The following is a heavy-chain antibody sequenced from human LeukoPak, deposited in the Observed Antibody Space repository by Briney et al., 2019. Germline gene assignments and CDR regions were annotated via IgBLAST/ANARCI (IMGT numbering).Heavy chain of an antibody. CDR1: GFTFSYYS. J-gene: IGHJ6*03. CDR3: AKVDRGDYSGSPVPYYNYYMNV. V-gene: IGHV3-21*01. Sequence: PGGSLRLSCAASGFTFSYYSMNWVRQAPGRGLEWVSCISSSSSLIFYSDSVRGRFTISRDNAKNLLYLHMNSLRVEDTAVYYCAKVDRGDYSGSPVPYYNYYMNVWGKGTTVTVSS. D-gene: IGHD6-13*01. CDR2: ISSSSSLI.